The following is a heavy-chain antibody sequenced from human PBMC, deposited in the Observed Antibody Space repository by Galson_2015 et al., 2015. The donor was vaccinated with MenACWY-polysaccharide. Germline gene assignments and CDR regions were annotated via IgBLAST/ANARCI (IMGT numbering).Heavy chain of an antibody. Sequence: SVKVSCKASGGDFSTHGFSWLRQAPRQGFEFVGRIIPIMGSPNYAQRFQGRLTISADGSTSTAYMELSSLTSEDTAVYYCARADCSGNTCYFAYWGQGTLVTVSA. J-gene: IGHJ4*02. V-gene: IGHV1-69*11. CDR3: ARADCSGNTCYFAY. D-gene: IGHD2-15*01. CDR1: GGDFSTHG. CDR2: IIPIMGSP.